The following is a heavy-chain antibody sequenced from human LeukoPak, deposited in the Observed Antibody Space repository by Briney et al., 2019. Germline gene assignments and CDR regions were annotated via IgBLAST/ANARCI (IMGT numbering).Heavy chain of an antibody. CDR2: IKSRTDGATI. D-gene: IGHD3-22*01. J-gene: IGHJ4*02. V-gene: IGHV3-15*01. Sequence: GGSLRLSCAASGFTFSNAWMSWVRQVSGKGLEWVGRIKSRTDGATIHYAAPVKGRFTISRDDSRNTVFLQMNSLKTEDTAVYYCTTDRYYYYSGHDYWGQGTLVTVSS. CDR1: GFTFSNAW. CDR3: TTDRYYYYSGHDY.